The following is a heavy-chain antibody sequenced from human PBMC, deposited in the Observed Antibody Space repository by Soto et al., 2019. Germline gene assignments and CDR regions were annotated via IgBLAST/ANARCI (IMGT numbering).Heavy chain of an antibody. CDR1: GGSISSGGYY. CDR3: ARDYPGIAAAGTRSFGMDV. Sequence: QVQLQESGPGLVKPSQTLSLTCTVSGGSISSGGYYWSWIRQHPGKGLEWIGYIYYSGSTYYNPSLKSRVTISVDTSKNQFSLKLRSVTAADTAVYYCARDYPGIAAAGTRSFGMDVWGQGTTVTVSS. D-gene: IGHD6-13*01. V-gene: IGHV4-31*03. CDR2: IYYSGST. J-gene: IGHJ6*02.